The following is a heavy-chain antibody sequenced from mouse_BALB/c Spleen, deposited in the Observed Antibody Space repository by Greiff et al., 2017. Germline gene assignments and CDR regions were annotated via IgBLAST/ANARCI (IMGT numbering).Heavy chain of an antibody. J-gene: IGHJ4*01. CDR3: ARGGSYAMDY. CDR1: GYAFTNYW. Sequence: VQLVESGAELVRPGTSVKISCKASGYAFTNYWLGWVKQRPGHGLEWIGDIYPGSGNTYYNEKFKGKATLTADKSSSTAYMQLSSLTSEDSAVYFCARGGSYAMDYWGQGTSVTVSS. V-gene: IGHV1-63*01. CDR2: IYPGSGNT.